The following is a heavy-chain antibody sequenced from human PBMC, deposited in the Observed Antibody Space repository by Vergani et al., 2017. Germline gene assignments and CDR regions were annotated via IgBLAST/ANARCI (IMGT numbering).Heavy chain of an antibody. V-gene: IGHV1-46*01. CDR3: ARGVVVVPAAIGVYYMDV. CDR1: GYTFTSYY. CDR2: INPSGGST. D-gene: IGHD2-2*01. J-gene: IGHJ6*03. Sequence: QVQLVLSGAEVKKPGASVKVSCKASGYTFTSYYMHWVRQAPGQGLEWMGIINPSGGSTSYAQKFQGRVTMTRDTSTSTVYMELSSLRSEDTAVYYCARGVVVVPAAIGVYYMDVWGKGTTVTVSS.